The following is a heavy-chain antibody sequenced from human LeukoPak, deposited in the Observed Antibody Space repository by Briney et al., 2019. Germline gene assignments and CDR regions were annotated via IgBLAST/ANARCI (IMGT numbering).Heavy chain of an antibody. CDR2: SYYTGST. CDR1: GGSISSSTYY. J-gene: IGHJ4*02. V-gene: IGHV4-39*01. CDR3: ARHGTISSESYFDY. D-gene: IGHD1-14*01. Sequence: SETLSLTCTVSGGSISSSTYYWGWIRQPPGKGLEWIGSSYYTGSTYYNPSLKSRVTISVDTSKNQFSLRLSSVTAADTAVYYCARHGTISSESYFDYWGQGALVTVSS.